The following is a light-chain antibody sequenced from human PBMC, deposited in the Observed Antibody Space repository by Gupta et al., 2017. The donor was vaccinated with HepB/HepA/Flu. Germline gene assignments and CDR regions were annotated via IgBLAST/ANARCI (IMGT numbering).Light chain of an antibody. CDR1: SSNIGSNT. CDR3: AAWDDSLNGLWV. V-gene: IGLV1-44*01. Sequence: QSVLTQPPSASGTPGQRVTISCSGSSSNIGSNTVNWYQQLPGTAPKLLIYSNNQRPSGVPYRFSGFKSGTSASLAISGLQSEDEADYYCAAWDDSLNGLWVFGGGTKLTVL. CDR2: SNN. J-gene: IGLJ3*02.